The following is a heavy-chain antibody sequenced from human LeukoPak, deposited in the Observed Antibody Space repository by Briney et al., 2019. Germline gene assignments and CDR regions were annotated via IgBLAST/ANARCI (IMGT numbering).Heavy chain of an antibody. J-gene: IGHJ4*02. CDR3: ARWHPSWDFPY. D-gene: IGHD3-3*01. CDR2: IYPRDSDT. V-gene: IGHV5-51*01. Sequence: GESLKISCKGSGYNFASYWNGWVRQMPGKGLEWMGIIYPRDSDTRYSPSFQGQVTISADKSISTAYLQWSSLRASDTAMYYCARWHPSWDFPYWGQGTLVTVSS. CDR1: GYNFASYW.